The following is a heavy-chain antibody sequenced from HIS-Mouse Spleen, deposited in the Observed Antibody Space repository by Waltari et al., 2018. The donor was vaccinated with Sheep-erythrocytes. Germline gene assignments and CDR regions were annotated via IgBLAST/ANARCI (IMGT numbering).Heavy chain of an antibody. CDR2: ISSSSSYI. D-gene: IGHD6-6*01. CDR3: ARDSTSDAFDI. J-gene: IGHJ3*02. CDR1: GFTFSSYS. Sequence: EVQLVESGGGLVKPGGSLRLSCAASGFTFSSYSMNWVRQAPGNGREWVSSISSSSSYIYYADSLKGRFTISRDNAKNSLYLQMNSLRAEDTAVYYCARDSTSDAFDIWGQGTMVTVSS. V-gene: IGHV3-21*01.